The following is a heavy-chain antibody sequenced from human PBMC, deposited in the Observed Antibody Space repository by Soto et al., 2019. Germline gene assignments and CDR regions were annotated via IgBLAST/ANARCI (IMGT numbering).Heavy chain of an antibody. J-gene: IGHJ5*02. D-gene: IGHD5-12*01. Sequence: QVQLQESGPGLVKPSQTLSLSCTVSGGSISSGAHYWSWIRQHPGKGLEWIGYIYYSGSTYYNPSLKSRVTISVDTSKNQFSLNLSSVTAADTAVYYCATWGGSGSFRLDPWGQGTLVTVSS. CDR1: GGSISSGAHY. CDR2: IYYSGST. V-gene: IGHV4-31*03. CDR3: ATWGGSGSFRLDP.